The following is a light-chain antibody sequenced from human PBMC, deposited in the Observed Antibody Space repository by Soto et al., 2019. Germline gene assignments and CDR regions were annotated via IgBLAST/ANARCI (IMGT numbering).Light chain of an antibody. V-gene: IGLV2-14*01. CDR1: SSDIGGYNA. CDR3: NSFRVSHLYV. J-gene: IGLJ1*01. Sequence: QSALTQPASVSGSPGQTITISCTGTSSDIGGYNAVSWYQHHPGKAPKLIIYEVTHRPSGVSDRFSASKSGNTASLTISGLQAEDEADYYCNSFRVSHLYVFXTGTKLTVL. CDR2: EVT.